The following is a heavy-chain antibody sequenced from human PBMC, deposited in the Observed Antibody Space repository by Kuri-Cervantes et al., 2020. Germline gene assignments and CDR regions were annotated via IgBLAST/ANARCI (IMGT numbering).Heavy chain of an antibody. CDR1: GFTFSSYS. J-gene: IGHJ4*02. CDR2: ISSSSSYI. D-gene: IGHD3-9*01. Sequence: GESLKISCAASGFTFSSYSMNWVRQAPGKGLEWVSSISSSSSYIYYADSVKGRFTISRDNAKNSLYLQMNSLRAEDTALYHCARERPLLRYFENWGQGTLVTVSS. V-gene: IGHV3-21*04. CDR3: ARERPLLRYFEN.